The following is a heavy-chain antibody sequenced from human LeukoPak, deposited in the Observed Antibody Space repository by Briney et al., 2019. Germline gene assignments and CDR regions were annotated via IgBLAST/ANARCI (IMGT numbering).Heavy chain of an antibody. CDR1: GFTFSSYW. Sequence: GGSLRLSCAATGFTFSSYWMHWVRQAPGKGPVWLARINSDGYSISYADSVKGRLTVSRDNSNNKSSLQLNSLRAEDTAVYYCARDFMHFGSGRPYYMDVWGKGTTVTISS. CDR2: INSDGYSI. D-gene: IGHD3-10*01. CDR3: ARDFMHFGSGRPYYMDV. J-gene: IGHJ6*03. V-gene: IGHV3-74*01.